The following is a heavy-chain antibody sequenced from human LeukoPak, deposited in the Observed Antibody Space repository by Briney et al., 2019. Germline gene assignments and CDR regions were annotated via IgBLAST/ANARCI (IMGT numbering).Heavy chain of an antibody. CDR2: ISSSSSYI. V-gene: IGHV3-21*01. CDR1: GFTLSSYW. CDR3: ARWLAAADTPDY. J-gene: IGHJ4*02. Sequence: GGSLRLSCAASGFTLSSYWMHWVRQVPGKGLEWVSSISSSSSYIYYADSVKGRFTISRDNAKNSLYLQMNSLRAEDTAVYYCARWLAAADTPDYWGQGTLVTVSS. D-gene: IGHD6-13*01.